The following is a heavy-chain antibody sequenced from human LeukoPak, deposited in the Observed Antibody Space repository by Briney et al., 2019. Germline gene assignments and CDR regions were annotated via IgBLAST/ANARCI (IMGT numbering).Heavy chain of an antibody. J-gene: IGHJ3*02. CDR3: AKPTRDGYNWNAFDI. CDR1: GFTFSSYA. CDR2: ISGSGGST. Sequence: GGSLRLSCAASGFTFSSYAMSWVRQAPGKGLEWVSAISGSGGSTYYADSVKGRLTISRDNSKNTLYLQMNSLRAEDTAVYYCAKPTRDGYNWNAFDIWGQGTMVTVSS. V-gene: IGHV3-23*01. D-gene: IGHD5-24*01.